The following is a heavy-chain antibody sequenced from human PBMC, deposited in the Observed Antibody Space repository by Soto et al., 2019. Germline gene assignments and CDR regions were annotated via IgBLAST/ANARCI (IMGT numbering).Heavy chain of an antibody. CDR1: GYSFTNYW. J-gene: IGHJ6*02. D-gene: IGHD3-10*01. CDR2: IYPGDSDT. Sequence: GESLKISCKGSGYSFTNYWIGWVRQMPVKGLEWMGIIYPGDSDTRYSPSFQGQVSISVDKSISTAYLQWSNLKASDTAMYYCARHITMHYGSGRTYYYGMDVWGQGTTVTVS. V-gene: IGHV5-51*01. CDR3: ARHITMHYGSGRTYYYGMDV.